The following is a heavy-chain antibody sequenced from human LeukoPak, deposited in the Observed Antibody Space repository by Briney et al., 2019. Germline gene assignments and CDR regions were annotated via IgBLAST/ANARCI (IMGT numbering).Heavy chain of an antibody. CDR2: ISSSGSTI. Sequence: GGSLRLSCAASGFTYSHYWMSWVRQAPGKGLEWVSYISSSGSTIYYADSVKGRFIISRDNAKNSLYLQMNSLRAEDTAVYYCARDDLGTSYFYYGMDVWGQGTTVTVSS. D-gene: IGHD3/OR15-3a*01. CDR3: ARDDLGTSYFYYGMDV. V-gene: IGHV3-48*01. CDR1: GFTYSHYW. J-gene: IGHJ6*02.